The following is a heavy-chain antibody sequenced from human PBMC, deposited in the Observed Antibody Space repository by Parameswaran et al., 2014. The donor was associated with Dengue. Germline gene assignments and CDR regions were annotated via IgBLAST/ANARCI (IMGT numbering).Heavy chain of an antibody. V-gene: IGHV3-21*01. D-gene: IGHD6-19*01. J-gene: IGHJ4*02. Sequence: WIRQPQEGLEWVSSISSSSSYIYYADSVKGRFTISRDNAKNSLYLQMNSLRAEDTAVYYCATKLGDDGYSSAIHRGYWGQGTLVTVSS. CDR2: ISSSSSYI. CDR3: ATKLGDDGYSSAIHRGY.